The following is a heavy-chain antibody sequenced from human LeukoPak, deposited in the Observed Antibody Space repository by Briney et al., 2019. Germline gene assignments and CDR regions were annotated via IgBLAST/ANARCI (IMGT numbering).Heavy chain of an antibody. CDR2: IRYDGSNK. J-gene: IGHJ6*03. D-gene: IGHD6-13*01. CDR3: AKAFIAAAGFGYYYMGV. V-gene: IGHV3-30*02. CDR1: GFTFSSYG. Sequence: PGGSLRLSCAASGFTFSSYGMHWVRQDPGKGLEWVAFIRYDGSNKYYADSVKGRFTISRDNSKSTLYLQMNSLRAEDTAVYYCAKAFIAAAGFGYYYMGVWGKGTTVTVSS.